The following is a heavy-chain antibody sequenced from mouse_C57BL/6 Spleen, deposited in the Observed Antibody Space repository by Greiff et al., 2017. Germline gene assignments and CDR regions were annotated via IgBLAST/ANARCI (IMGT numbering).Heavy chain of an antibody. Sequence: QVQLQQSGAELMKPGASVKLSCKATGYTFTGYWIEWVKQRPGHGLEWIGEILPGSGSTNYNEKVKGKATFTAATSSNTAYMQLSSLTTEDSAIYSCAWGIYYGNYGLFDYWGQGTTLTVSS. D-gene: IGHD2-1*01. J-gene: IGHJ2*01. CDR3: AWGIYYGNYGLFDY. CDR2: ILPGSGST. V-gene: IGHV1-9*01. CDR1: GYTFTGYW.